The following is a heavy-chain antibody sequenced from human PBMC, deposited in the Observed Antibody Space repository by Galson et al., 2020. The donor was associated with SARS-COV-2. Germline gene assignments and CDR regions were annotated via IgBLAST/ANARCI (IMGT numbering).Heavy chain of an antibody. CDR2: ISYDGSNK. V-gene: IGHV3-30*01. J-gene: IGHJ4*02. Sequence: GGSLRLSCAASGFTFSSYAMHWVRQAPGKGLEWVAVISYDGSNKYYADSVKGRFTISRDNSKNTLYLQMNSLRAEDTAVYYCARAPRNYYDSSGYYQIRSYFDYWGQGTLVTVSS. D-gene: IGHD3-22*01. CDR1: GFTFSSYA. CDR3: ARAPRNYYDSSGYYQIRSYFDY.